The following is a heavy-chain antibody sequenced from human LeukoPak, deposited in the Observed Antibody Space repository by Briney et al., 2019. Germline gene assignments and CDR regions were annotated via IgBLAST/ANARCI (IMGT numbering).Heavy chain of an antibody. D-gene: IGHD3-22*01. CDR2: INAVNGNT. CDR3: AREVWTHSSGYFPNDY. J-gene: IGHJ4*02. V-gene: IGHV1-3*01. CDR1: GYTFTSYA. Sequence: ASVKVSCKASGYTFTSYAMHWVRQAPGQRLEWMGWINAVNGNTKYSQKFQGRVTITRDTSASTAYMELSSLRSEDTAVYYCAREVWTHSSGYFPNDYWGQGTLVTVSS.